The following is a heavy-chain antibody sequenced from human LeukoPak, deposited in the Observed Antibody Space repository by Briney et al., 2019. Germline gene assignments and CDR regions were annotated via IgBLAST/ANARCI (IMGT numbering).Heavy chain of an antibody. CDR3: VSFYETY. Sequence: GGSLRLSCAASGFTFSSYWMHWVRQAPGKGLVWVPHINSDGSWTSYADSVKGRFTISKDNAKNTVYLQMNNLRAEDTAVYYCVSFYETYWGRGTLVTVSS. CDR2: INSDGSWT. CDR1: GFTFSSYW. V-gene: IGHV3-74*01. J-gene: IGHJ4*02. D-gene: IGHD2-2*01.